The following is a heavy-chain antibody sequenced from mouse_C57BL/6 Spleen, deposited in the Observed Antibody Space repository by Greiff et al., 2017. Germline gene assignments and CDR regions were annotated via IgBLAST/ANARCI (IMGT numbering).Heavy chain of an antibody. J-gene: IGHJ1*03. V-gene: IGHV1-82*01. CDR3: ARQSTVAYWYFDV. Sequence: VKLKESGPELVKPGASVKISCKASGYAFSSSWMNWVKQRPGKGLEWIGRIYPGDGDTNYNGKFKGKATLTADKSSSTAYMQLSSLTSEDSAVYFCARQSTVAYWYFDVWGTGTTVTVSS. CDR2: IYPGDGDT. CDR1: GYAFSSSW. D-gene: IGHD1-1*01.